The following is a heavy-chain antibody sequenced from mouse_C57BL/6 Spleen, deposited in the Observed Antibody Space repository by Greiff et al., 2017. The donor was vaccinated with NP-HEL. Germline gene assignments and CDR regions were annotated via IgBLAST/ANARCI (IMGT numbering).Heavy chain of an antibody. V-gene: IGHV1-61*01. CDR3: ARSIHYYAMDY. CDR2: IYPSDSET. J-gene: IGHJ4*01. Sequence: QVQLQQPGAELVRPGSSVKLSCKASGYTFTSYWMDWVKQRPGQGLEWIGNIYPSDSETHYNQKFKDKATLTVDKSSSTAYMQLSSLTSEDSAVYYCARSIHYYAMDYWGQGTSVTVSS. CDR1: GYTFTSYW.